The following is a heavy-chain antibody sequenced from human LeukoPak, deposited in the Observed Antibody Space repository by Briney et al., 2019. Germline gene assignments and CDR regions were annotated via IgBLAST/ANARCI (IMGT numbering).Heavy chain of an antibody. CDR3: ARGPGMNSI. CDR2: INPNSGGT. J-gene: IGHJ3*02. D-gene: IGHD2-21*01. Sequence: ASVKVSCKASGYTFTSYDINWVRQATGQGLEWMGWINPNSGGTNYAQKFQGRVTMTRDTSISTAYMELSRLRSDDTAVYYCARGPGMNSIWGQGTMVTVSS. CDR1: GYTFTSYD. V-gene: IGHV1-2*02.